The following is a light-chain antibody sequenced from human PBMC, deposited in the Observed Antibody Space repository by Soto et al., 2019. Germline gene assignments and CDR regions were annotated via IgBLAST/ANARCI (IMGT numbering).Light chain of an antibody. Sequence: QSALTQPASVSGSPGQSITISCTGTNNDVGGYNYVSWYQQHPGKVPKLLIYDVSNRPSWVSNRFSGSKSGNTASLTISGLQAEDEADYYCSSYRSSSTRVFGTGTKVTVL. CDR1: NNDVGGYNY. CDR2: DVS. CDR3: SSYRSSSTRV. V-gene: IGLV2-14*03. J-gene: IGLJ1*01.